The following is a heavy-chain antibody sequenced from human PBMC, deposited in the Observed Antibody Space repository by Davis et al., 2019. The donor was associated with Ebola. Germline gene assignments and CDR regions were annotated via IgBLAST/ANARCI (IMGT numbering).Heavy chain of an antibody. CDR3: TTIGTISGVVTKGIDY. J-gene: IGHJ4*02. CDR2: FKSKADGGTT. V-gene: IGHV3-15*01. Sequence: GESLKISCAASGFTFKNTWMNWVRQAPGTGLEWVGLFKSKADGGTTDYAAPVKGRFTISRDDSEKMLYLHMNSLRTEDTAVYYCTTIGTISGVVTKGIDYWGLGTLVTVSS. CDR1: GFTFKNTW. D-gene: IGHD3-3*01.